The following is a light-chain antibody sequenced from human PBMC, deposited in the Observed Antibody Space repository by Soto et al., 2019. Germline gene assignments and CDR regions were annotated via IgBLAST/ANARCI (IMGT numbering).Light chain of an antibody. CDR1: QSVSSSY. Sequence: EIVLTQSPGTLSLSPGERATLPCRASQSVSSSYLAWYQQKPGQAPRLLIYGASSRATGIPDRFSGSGSGTDFNLTISRLEPEDFAVYYCQQYGSSPWTFGQGTKVDIK. J-gene: IGKJ1*01. V-gene: IGKV3-20*01. CDR2: GAS. CDR3: QQYGSSPWT.